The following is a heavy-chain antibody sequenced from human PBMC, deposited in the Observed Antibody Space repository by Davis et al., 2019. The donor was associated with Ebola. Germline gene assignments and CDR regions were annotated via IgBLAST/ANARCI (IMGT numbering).Heavy chain of an antibody. V-gene: IGHV3-73*01. CDR2: IRSKANSYAT. CDR3: TSLEYSNSPENDYCMDV. D-gene: IGHD6-6*01. Sequence: GESLKISCAASGFTFSGSAMHWVRQASGKGLEWVGRIRSKANSYATAYAVSVKGRFTISRDDSRNAAYLQMNSLKTEDTAVYYCTSLEYSNSPENDYCMDVWGKGTTVTVSS. CDR1: GFTFSGSA. J-gene: IGHJ6*03.